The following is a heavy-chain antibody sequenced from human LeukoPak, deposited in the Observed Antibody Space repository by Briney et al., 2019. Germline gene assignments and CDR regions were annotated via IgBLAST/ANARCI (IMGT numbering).Heavy chain of an antibody. CDR1: GLIFRNFA. J-gene: IGHJ4*02. CDR2: IGSSDRTT. CDR3: AQGAWRTFFHN. Sequence: GGSLRLSCTASGLIFRNFAMTWVRQAPGKGLDRVASIGSSDRTTDYAGSVKDRFTISRDNSRNTLYLQMNFLRVEDMAIYYCAQGAWRTFFHNWGQGVLVTVAS. D-gene: IGHD1-1*01. V-gene: IGHV3-23*01.